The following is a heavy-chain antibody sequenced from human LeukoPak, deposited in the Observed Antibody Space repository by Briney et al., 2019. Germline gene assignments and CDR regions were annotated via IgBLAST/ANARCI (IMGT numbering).Heavy chain of an antibody. D-gene: IGHD3-22*01. V-gene: IGHV3-11*01. CDR3: ARSSGYYYYIDY. CDR2: ISGRDRSM. CDR1: GFTFSDHY. Sequence: GGSLRLSCAASGFTFSDHYMNWIRQAPGKGLEWLSYISGRDRSMYYADSVKGRFTISRDNAKNTVYLQMNSLRAEDTAVYFCARSSGYYYYIDYWGQGALVTVSS. J-gene: IGHJ4*02.